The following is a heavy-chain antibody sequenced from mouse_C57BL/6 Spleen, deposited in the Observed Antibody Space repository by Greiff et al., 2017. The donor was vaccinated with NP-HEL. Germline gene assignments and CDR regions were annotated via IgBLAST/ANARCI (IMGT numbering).Heavy chain of an antibody. V-gene: IGHV1-72*01. CDR1: GYTFTSYW. D-gene: IGHD1-1*01. J-gene: IGHJ4*01. Sequence: QVQLQQPGAELVKPGASVKLSCKASGYTFTSYWMHWVKQRPGRGLEWIGRIDPNSGGTKYNEKFKSKATLTVDKPSSTAYMQLSSLTSEDSAVYYCAGGWFYYGSSYYAMDYWGQGTSVTVSS. CDR2: IDPNSGGT. CDR3: AGGWFYYGSSYYAMDY.